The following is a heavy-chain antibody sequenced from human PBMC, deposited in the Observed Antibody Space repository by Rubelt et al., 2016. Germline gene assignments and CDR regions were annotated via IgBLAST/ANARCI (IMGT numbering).Heavy chain of an antibody. J-gene: IGHJ6*02. CDR3: ARSTTQVGSGYVNYYGMDV. CDR2: INHSGST. D-gene: IGHD3-3*01. Sequence: QVQLQQWGAGLLKPSETLSLTCAVYGGSFSGYYWSWTRQPPGKGLEWIGEINHSGSTNYNPSLKSRVTISVDTSQTQFSLKLGSVTAADTAVYYWARSTTQVGSGYVNYYGMDVWGQGTTVTVSS. V-gene: IGHV4-34*01. CDR1: GGSFSGYY.